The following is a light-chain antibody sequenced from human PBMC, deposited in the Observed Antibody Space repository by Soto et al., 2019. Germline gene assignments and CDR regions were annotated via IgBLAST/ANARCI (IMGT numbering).Light chain of an antibody. CDR1: QAISSW. CDR2: KAS. Sequence: DSQMAQSPSALSGSVGDRVTITCRASQAISSWLAWYQQKPGKAPKLLIYKASTLKSGVPSRFSGSGSGTEFTLTIGSLQPDDFATYYCQHYNSYSEAFGQGTKVDIK. J-gene: IGKJ1*01. CDR3: QHYNSYSEA. V-gene: IGKV1-5*03.